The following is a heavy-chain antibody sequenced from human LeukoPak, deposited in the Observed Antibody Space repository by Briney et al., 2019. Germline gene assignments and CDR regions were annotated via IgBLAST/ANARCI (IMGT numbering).Heavy chain of an antibody. J-gene: IGHJ5*02. D-gene: IGHD2-2*01. CDR3: ARDPGYCSSASCRSAASNWFDP. CDR1: GYTFTSYY. Sequence: ASVKVSCKASGYTFTSYYMHWVRQAPGQGLEWMGIINPSGGSTSYAQKFQGRVTMTRDTSTSTVYMELSSLRSEDTAVYYCARDPGYCSSASCRSAASNWFDPWGQGTLVTVSS. CDR2: INPSGGST. V-gene: IGHV1-46*01.